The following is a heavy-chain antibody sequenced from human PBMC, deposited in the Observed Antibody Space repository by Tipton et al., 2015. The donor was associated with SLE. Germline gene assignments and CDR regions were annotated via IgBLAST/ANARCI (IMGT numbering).Heavy chain of an antibody. D-gene: IGHD3-22*01. CDR3: ARGLVSSAYYRHDNLDF. V-gene: IGHV3-53*05. CDR1: GFIVSSYY. J-gene: IGHJ4*02. Sequence: GSLRLSCAASGFIVSSYYMSWVRQAPGKGLEWVSIVYNDGSAHYADSVKGRFTLSRDTSKNTLYLQMDSLRPEDTAVYYCARGLVSSAYYRHDNLDFWGQGTLVTVSS. CDR2: VYNDGSA.